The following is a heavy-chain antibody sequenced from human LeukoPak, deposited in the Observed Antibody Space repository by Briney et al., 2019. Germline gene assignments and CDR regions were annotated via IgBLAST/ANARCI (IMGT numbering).Heavy chain of an antibody. D-gene: IGHD6-13*01. V-gene: IGHV3-21*01. CDR1: GFTFTSYS. J-gene: IGHJ4*02. CDR3: ARVAYSSSSYFDY. Sequence: PGGSLRLSCAASGFTFTSYSMTWVRQAPGKGLEWVSSISSSSSYIYYADSVKGRFTISRDNAKNSLYLQMNSLRAEDTAAYYCARVAYSSSSYFDYWGQGTLVTVSS. CDR2: ISSSSSYI.